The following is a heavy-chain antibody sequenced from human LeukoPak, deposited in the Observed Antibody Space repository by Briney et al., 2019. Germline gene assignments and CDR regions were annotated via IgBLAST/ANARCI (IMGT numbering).Heavy chain of an antibody. CDR2: IIPIFGTA. D-gene: IGHD3-9*01. Sequence: SVKVSCKASGGTFSSCAINWVRQAPGQGLEWMGGIIPIFGTANYAQKFQGRVTITADESTSTAYMELSSLRSADTAVYYCALQPRYFDWFLVWGQGTLVTVSS. V-gene: IGHV1-69*01. J-gene: IGHJ4*02. CDR1: GGTFSSCA. CDR3: ALQPRYFDWFLV.